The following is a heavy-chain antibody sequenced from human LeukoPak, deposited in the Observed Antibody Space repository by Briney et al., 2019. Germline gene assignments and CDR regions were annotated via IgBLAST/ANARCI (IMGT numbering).Heavy chain of an antibody. CDR1: GGSISSYY. D-gene: IGHD2-21*02. CDR3: ARARAGGVVVTGGLDV. Sequence: TSETLSLTCTVSGGSISSYYWTWIRQPPGKGLEYIGFIHYSGSTHYSPPLRSRVTISVDTSKNQLSLRLSSVTAADTAVYCCARARAGGVVVTGGLDVWGQGTTVTVSS. V-gene: IGHV4-59*01. J-gene: IGHJ6*02. CDR2: IHYSGST.